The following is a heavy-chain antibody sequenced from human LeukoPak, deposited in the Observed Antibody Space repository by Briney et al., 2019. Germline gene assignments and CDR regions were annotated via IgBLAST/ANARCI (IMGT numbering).Heavy chain of an antibody. CDR1: GFTFSSYG. V-gene: IGHV3-33*01. CDR2: IWYDGSNK. Sequence: GRSLRPSCAASGFTFSSYGMHWVRQAPGKGLEWVAVIWYDGSNKYYADSVKGRFTISRDNSKNTLYLQMNSLRAEDTAVYYCARAVTRPSYYYYGMDVWGQGTTVTVSS. D-gene: IGHD6-6*01. CDR3: ARAVTRPSYYYYGMDV. J-gene: IGHJ6*02.